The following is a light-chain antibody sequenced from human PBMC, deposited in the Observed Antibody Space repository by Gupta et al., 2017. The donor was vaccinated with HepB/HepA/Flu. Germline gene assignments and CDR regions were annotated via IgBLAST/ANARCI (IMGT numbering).Light chain of an antibody. CDR3: QQYNHYSSFT. CDR1: QSISSW. CDR2: KAS. Sequence: DIQMTQSPSTVSASVGDRVTITCRASQSISSWLAWYQQKPGKAPNLLIYKASSLESGVPSRFSGSGSETEFTLTISSLQSDDFATYYCQQYNHYSSFTFGPGTTVDIK. V-gene: IGKV1-5*03. J-gene: IGKJ3*01.